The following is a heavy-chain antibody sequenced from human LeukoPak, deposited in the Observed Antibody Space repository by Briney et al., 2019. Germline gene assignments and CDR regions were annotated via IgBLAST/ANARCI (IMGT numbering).Heavy chain of an antibody. CDR2: IYTSGST. D-gene: IGHD2-15*01. CDR3: AREGYCSGGSCYSTPY. V-gene: IGHV4-61*02. CDR1: GGSISSGSYY. J-gene: IGHJ4*02. Sequence: SVTLSLTCTVSGGSISSGSYYWSWIRQPAGKGLEWIGRIYTSGSTNYNPSLKSRVTISVDTSKNQFSLKLSSVTAADTAVYYCAREGYCSGGSCYSTPYWGQGTLVTVSS.